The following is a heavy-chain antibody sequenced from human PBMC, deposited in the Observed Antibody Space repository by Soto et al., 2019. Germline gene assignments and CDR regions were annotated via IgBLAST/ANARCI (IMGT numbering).Heavy chain of an antibody. CDR1: GFRFSDFA. CDR3: AKGAEGYVVSSLDS. Sequence: EVQLLESGGGFVQPGGSLRLSCADSGFRFSDFAMTWVGQAPGRGLEWVSAITGTASSTYYADSVKGRFTISRDNSKNTLYLQINSLRAEDTAIYYCAKGAEGYVVSSLDSWGQGTLVTVSS. J-gene: IGHJ4*02. CDR2: ITGTASST. V-gene: IGHV3-23*01. D-gene: IGHD5-12*01.